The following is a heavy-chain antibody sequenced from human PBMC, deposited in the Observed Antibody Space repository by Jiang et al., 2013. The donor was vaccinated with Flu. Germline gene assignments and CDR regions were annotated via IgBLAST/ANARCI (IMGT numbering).Heavy chain of an antibody. CDR1: GFTFRTYG. Sequence: VQLVESGGGVVQPGRSLRLACEASGFTFRTYGMHWVRQTPGKGLERVAVVWFEGSYEYYAESVKGRFTISRDNSKNIVYLQMDSLRAEDTAMYYCARIGGATSPFDHWGQGTLVTVSS. V-gene: IGHV3-33*01. J-gene: IGHJ4*02. D-gene: IGHD1-26*01. CDR3: ARIGGATSPFDH. CDR2: VWFEGSYE.